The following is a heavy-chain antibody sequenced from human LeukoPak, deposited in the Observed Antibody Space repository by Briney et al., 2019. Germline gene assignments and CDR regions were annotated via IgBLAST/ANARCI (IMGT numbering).Heavy chain of an antibody. CDR1: GGSISSYY. CDR2: IYYSGST. D-gene: IGHD1-26*01. Sequence: PSETLSLTCTVSGGSISSYYWSWIRQPPGKGLEWIGHIYYSGSTNYNPSLKSRVTISVDTSKNQFSLKLSSVTAADTAVYYCARSAAGAGNWFDPWGQGTLVTVSS. CDR3: ARSAAGAGNWFDP. J-gene: IGHJ5*02. V-gene: IGHV4-59*08.